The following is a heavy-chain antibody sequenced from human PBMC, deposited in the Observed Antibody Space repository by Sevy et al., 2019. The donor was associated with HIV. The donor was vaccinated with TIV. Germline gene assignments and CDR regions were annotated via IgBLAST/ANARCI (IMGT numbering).Heavy chain of an antibody. Sequence: GSLKISCAASGFTLSSYWVNWVRQAPGKGLEWVANINQDGNKKYYVDSVKGRFTISRDNIMNSVHLQMNSLRAEDTAVYYCVRAMAAAQSYWGQGALVTVSS. CDR1: GFTLSSYW. J-gene: IGHJ4*02. CDR2: INQDGNKK. D-gene: IGHD6-13*01. V-gene: IGHV3-7*01. CDR3: VRAMAAAQSY.